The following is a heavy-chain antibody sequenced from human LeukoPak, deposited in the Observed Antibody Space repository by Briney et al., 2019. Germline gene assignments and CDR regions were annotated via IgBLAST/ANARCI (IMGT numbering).Heavy chain of an antibody. V-gene: IGHV3-38-3*01. D-gene: IGHD6-13*01. CDR3: AAAGKGWFDP. J-gene: IGHJ5*02. CDR2: ISGGST. CDR1: GFTVSSNE. Sequence: GGSLRLSCAASGFTVSSNEMSWVRQAPGKGLEWVSSISGGSTYYADSRKGSFTISRDNSKNTLHLQMNSLRAEDTAVCRIAAAGKGWFDPWGQGTLVTVSS.